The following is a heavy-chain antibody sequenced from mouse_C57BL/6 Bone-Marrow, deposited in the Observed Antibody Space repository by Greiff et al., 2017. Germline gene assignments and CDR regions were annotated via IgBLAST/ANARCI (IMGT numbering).Heavy chain of an antibody. CDR3: ARSYGSSYVTYLDY. CDR2: IYPGSGNT. CDR1: GYTFTDYY. D-gene: IGHD1-1*01. V-gene: IGHV1-84*01. Sequence: QVQLQQSGPELVKPGASVKISCKASGYTFTDYYINWVKQRPGQGLEWIGGIYPGSGNTKYNEKFKGKATLTVDTSSSPAYMQLSSLTSEDSAVYFCARSYGSSYVTYLDYWGQGTTLTVSS. J-gene: IGHJ2*01.